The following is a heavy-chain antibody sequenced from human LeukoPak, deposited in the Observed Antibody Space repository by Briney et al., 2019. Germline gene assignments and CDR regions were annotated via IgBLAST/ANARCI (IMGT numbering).Heavy chain of an antibody. D-gene: IGHD3-22*01. J-gene: IGHJ3*02. V-gene: IGHV3-53*01. Sequence: TGGSLRLSCAASGFTVSSNYMSWVRQAPGKGLEWVSVIYSGGSTYYADSVKGRFTISRDNSKNTLYLQMNSLRAEDTAVYYCARGMIVVASHDAFDIWGQGTMVTVSS. CDR1: GFTVSSNY. CDR2: IYSGGST. CDR3: ARGMIVVASHDAFDI.